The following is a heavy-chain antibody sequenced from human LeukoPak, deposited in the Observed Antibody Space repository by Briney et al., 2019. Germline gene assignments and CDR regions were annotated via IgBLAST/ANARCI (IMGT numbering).Heavy chain of an antibody. J-gene: IGHJ6*03. Sequence: ASVKVSCKAFGYTFTSYDINWVRQAAGQGLEWMGWMNPNSGNTGYAQKFQGRVTMTRNTSISTAYMELSSLRSEDTAVYYCARRVATINYYYYYMDVWGKGTTVTVSS. V-gene: IGHV1-8*01. CDR3: ARRVATINYYYYYMDV. CDR2: MNPNSGNT. D-gene: IGHD5-12*01. CDR1: GYTFTSYD.